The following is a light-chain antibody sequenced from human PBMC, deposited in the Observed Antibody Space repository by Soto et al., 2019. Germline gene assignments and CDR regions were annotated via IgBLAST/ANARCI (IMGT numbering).Light chain of an antibody. V-gene: IGKV3-15*01. J-gene: IGKJ1*01. CDR1: HSVSSN. CDR2: GAS. CDR3: QQYNNWPLTWT. Sequence: EIVMTQSPATLSVSPGERATLSCRASHSVSSNLAWYQQKPGQAPRLLIYGASTRATGIPARFSGSGSGTEFTLTISSLQSEDFAVYYCQQYNNWPLTWTFGQGTKVDI.